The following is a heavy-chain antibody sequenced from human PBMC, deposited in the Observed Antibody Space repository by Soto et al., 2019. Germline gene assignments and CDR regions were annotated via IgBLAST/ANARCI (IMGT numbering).Heavy chain of an antibody. J-gene: IGHJ1*01. D-gene: IGHD2-15*01. Sequence: QITLRESGPTLVKPTQTLTLTCSASGFSLSSTGVGVAWIRQPPGKALEWLALIYWDDEKSYSPSLKSRLTITKDTSKNQVVLKMTSVDPVDTGTYFGAHVRRWPQEYLHRWGQGTLVTVSS. V-gene: IGHV2-5*02. CDR3: AHVRRWPQEYLHR. CDR1: GFSLSSTGVG. CDR2: IYWDDEK.